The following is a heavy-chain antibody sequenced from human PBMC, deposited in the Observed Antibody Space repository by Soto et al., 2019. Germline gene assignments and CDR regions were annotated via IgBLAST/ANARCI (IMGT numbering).Heavy chain of an antibody. Sequence: EVQLVESGGGLVQPGRSLRLSCAASGFTFDDYAMHWVRQAPGKGLEWVSGISWNSGSIGYADSVKGRFTISRDNAKNSLYLQMNSLRAEDTALYYCAKDLVGSYSYGYGYDFDYWGQGTLVTVSS. J-gene: IGHJ4*02. D-gene: IGHD5-18*01. CDR3: AKDLVGSYSYGYGYDFDY. CDR2: ISWNSGSI. CDR1: GFTFDDYA. V-gene: IGHV3-9*01.